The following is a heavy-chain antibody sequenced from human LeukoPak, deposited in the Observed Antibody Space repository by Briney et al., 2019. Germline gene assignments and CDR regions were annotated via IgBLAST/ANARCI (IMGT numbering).Heavy chain of an antibody. CDR1: GGSFSGYY. Sequence: SETLSLTCAVYGGSFSGYYWSWIRQPPGKGLEWIGEIHHRGSTNYNPSLNSRVAISVDTSKNQFSLKLSSVTAADTAVYYCASPPTLWGQGTLVTVSS. CDR2: IHHRGST. V-gene: IGHV4-34*01. CDR3: ASPPTL. J-gene: IGHJ4*02.